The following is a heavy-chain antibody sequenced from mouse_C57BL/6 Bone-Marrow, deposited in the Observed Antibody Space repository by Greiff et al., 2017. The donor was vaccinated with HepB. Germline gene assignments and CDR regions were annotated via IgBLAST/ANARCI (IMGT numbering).Heavy chain of an antibody. J-gene: IGHJ4*01. V-gene: IGHV14-4*01. D-gene: IGHD1-1*01. Sequence: EVQLKQSGAELVRPGASVKLSCTASGFNIKDDYMHWVKQRPEQGLEWIGWIDPENGDTEYASKFQGKATITADTSSNTAYLQLSSLTSEETAVYYCTSGYYGPRVWCQGTSVTVSS. CDR3: TSGYYGPRV. CDR1: GFNIKDDY. CDR2: IDPENGDT.